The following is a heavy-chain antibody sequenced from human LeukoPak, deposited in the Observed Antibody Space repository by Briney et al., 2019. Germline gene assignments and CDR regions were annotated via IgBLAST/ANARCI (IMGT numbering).Heavy chain of an antibody. Sequence: PSETLSLTCTVSGGSISSGDYYWSWIRQPPGKGLEWIGYIYYSGSTYYNPSLKSRVTISVDTSKNQFSLKLSSVTGAYTAVFYCARDPFFPNGVGYRPPPYYYYYYMDVWGKGTTVTVSS. CDR3: ARDPFFPNGVGYRPPPYYYYYYMDV. D-gene: IGHD2-8*01. CDR1: GGSISSGDYY. CDR2: IYYSGST. V-gene: IGHV4-30-4*08. J-gene: IGHJ6*03.